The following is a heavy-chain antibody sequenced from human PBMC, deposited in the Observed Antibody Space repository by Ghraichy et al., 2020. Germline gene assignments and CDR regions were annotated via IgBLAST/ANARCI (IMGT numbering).Heavy chain of an antibody. CDR1: GGSIRSANW. Sequence: SETLSLTCAVSGGSIRSANWWTWVRQSPGKGLEWIGEINHIGITNYNPSLKSRVTISVDRSKNQFSLKLISVTAADAALYYCAARASNTWYTDYNGMDVWGQGTTVTVSS. V-gene: IGHV4-4*02. D-gene: IGHD6-13*01. CDR3: AARASNTWYTDYNGMDV. CDR2: INHIGIT. J-gene: IGHJ6*02.